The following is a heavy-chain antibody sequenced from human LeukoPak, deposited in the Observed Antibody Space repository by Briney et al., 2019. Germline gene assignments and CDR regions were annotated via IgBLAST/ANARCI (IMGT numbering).Heavy chain of an antibody. J-gene: IGHJ4*02. V-gene: IGHV1-46*01. Sequence: ASVKVSCKASGYTFTSYYIHWVRQAPGQGLEWMGIINPGGGSTSYAQKFQGRVSMTRDTSTSTVYMDLSSLRSEDTAVYYCARGSSHAGFWSIGGVIITPADYWGQGTLVTVSS. CDR3: ARGSSHAGFWSIGGVIITPADY. CDR1: GYTFTSYY. CDR2: INPGGGST. D-gene: IGHD3-10*01.